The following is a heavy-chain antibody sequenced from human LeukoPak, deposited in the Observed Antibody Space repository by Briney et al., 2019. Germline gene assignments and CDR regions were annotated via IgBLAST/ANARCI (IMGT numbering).Heavy chain of an antibody. J-gene: IGHJ6*03. Sequence: GGSLRLSCSASGFTFSSYAMHWVRQAPGKGLEYVSAISSNGGSTYYANSVKGRVTISRDNSKNTLYLQMGSLRAEDMAVYYSARSIGSRYYYYYYMDVWGKGTTVTVS. CDR3: ARSIGSRYYYYYYMDV. V-gene: IGHV3-64*01. CDR1: GFTFSSYA. D-gene: IGHD5-12*01. CDR2: ISSNGGST.